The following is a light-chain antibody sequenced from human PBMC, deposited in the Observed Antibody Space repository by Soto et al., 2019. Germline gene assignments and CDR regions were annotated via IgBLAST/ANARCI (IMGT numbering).Light chain of an antibody. CDR1: QGISSY. CDR3: QQLNTYPPT. Sequence: IPLTQSPSSLSASVGDRVTITCRASQGISSYLAWYQQTPGKAPKRLIYAATTLQGGVPSRFSGSRSGTDFTLTISRLQPEDFATFYCQQLNTYPPTFGPGNKVDIK. CDR2: AAT. V-gene: IGKV1-9*01. J-gene: IGKJ3*01.